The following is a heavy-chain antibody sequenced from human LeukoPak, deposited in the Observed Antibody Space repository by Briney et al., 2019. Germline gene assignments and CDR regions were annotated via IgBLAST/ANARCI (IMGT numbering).Heavy chain of an antibody. CDR2: INGDGSWT. D-gene: IGHD2-2*01. CDR1: VNGW. CDR3: VSFYETY. Sequence: GGSLRLSCAASVNGWKHWFREAPGNGLVWVSHINGDGSWTSYADSVKGRFTISKDNAKNTVYLQMNNLRAEDTAVYYCVSFYETYWGRGTLVTVSS. V-gene: IGHV3-74*01. J-gene: IGHJ4*02.